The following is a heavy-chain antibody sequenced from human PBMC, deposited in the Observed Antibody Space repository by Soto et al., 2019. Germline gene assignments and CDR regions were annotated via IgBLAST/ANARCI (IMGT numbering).Heavy chain of an antibody. CDR2: LYYTGST. Sequence: SETLSLTCNVSGGSISDFYWSWIRQSPGKRLEWIGYLYYTGSTNYNPALKSRVTISLDTSKNQFSLQVRSVTAADTAVYYCARGGGYDFRSSQAPPIDVWGQGTTVTVSS. CDR3: ARGGGYDFRSSQAPPIDV. D-gene: IGHD3-3*01. V-gene: IGHV4-59*01. CDR1: GGSISDFY. J-gene: IGHJ6*02.